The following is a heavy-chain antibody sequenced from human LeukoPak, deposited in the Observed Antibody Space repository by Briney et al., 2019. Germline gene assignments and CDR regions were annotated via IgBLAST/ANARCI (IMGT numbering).Heavy chain of an antibody. Sequence: GGSLRLSCAASGFTFSSYEMNWVRQVPGKGLEWGSYISSSGSTIYYADSVKGRFTISRDNAKNSLYLQMNSLRAEDTAVYYCARGALAVAGTLDYWGQGTLVTVSS. J-gene: IGHJ4*02. D-gene: IGHD6-19*01. CDR3: ARGALAVAGTLDY. V-gene: IGHV3-48*03. CDR2: ISSSGSTI. CDR1: GFTFSSYE.